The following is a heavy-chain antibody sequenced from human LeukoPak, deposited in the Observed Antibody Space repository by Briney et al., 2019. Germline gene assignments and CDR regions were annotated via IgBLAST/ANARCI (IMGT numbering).Heavy chain of an antibody. CDR3: ARDKVTYDFWSGYEGAFYFDY. Sequence: GGSLRLSCAASGFTFSSYSMNWVRQAPGKGLEWVSSISSSSSYIYYADSVKGRFTISRDNAKNSLYLQMNSLRAEDTAVYYCARDKVTYDFWSGYEGAFYFDYWGQGTLVTVSS. CDR1: GFTFSSYS. CDR2: ISSSSSYI. D-gene: IGHD3-3*01. V-gene: IGHV3-21*01. J-gene: IGHJ4*02.